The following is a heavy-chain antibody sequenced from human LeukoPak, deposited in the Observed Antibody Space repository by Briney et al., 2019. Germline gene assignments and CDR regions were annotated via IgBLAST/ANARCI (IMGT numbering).Heavy chain of an antibody. CDR1: GFTFSSYG. D-gene: IGHD3-3*01. CDR3: AKDPLGRSGYWYFDY. CDR2: IRYDGSNK. V-gene: IGHV3-30*02. J-gene: IGHJ4*02. Sequence: PGGSLRLSCAASGFTFSSYGMHWVRQAPGKGLEWVAFIRYDGSNKYYADSVKGRFTISRDNSKNTLYLQMNSLRAEDTAVYYCAKDPLGRSGYWYFDYWGQGTLVTVSS.